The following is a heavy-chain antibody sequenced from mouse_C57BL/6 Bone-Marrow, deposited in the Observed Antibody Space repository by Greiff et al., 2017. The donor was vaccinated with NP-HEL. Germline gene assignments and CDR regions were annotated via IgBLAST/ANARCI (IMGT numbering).Heavy chain of an antibody. V-gene: IGHV2-9-1*01. CDR1: GFSLTSYA. Sequence: VKLVESGPGLVAPSQSLSITCTVSGFSLTSYAISWVRQPPGKGLEWLGVIWTGGGTNDNSALKYRLSISKDNSKSQVFLKMNSLQTDDTAMYYCARSPLDSSGPAWFAYWGQGTLVTVSA. J-gene: IGHJ3*01. D-gene: IGHD3-2*02. CDR2: IWTGGGT. CDR3: ARSPLDSSGPAWFAY.